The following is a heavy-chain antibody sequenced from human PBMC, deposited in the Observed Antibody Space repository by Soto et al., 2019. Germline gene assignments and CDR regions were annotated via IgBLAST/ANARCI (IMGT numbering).Heavy chain of an antibody. CDR3: ARALAARPGYYYYYYGMDV. D-gene: IGHD6-6*01. CDR1: GGSFSGYY. Sequence: QVQLQQWGAGLLKPSETLSLTCAVYGGSFSGYYWSWIRQPPGKGLEWLGEINHSGSTNYNPYLKSRVTISVDTSKNQFSLKLSSVTAADTAVYYCARALAARPGYYYYYYGMDVWGQGTTVTVSS. V-gene: IGHV4-34*01. J-gene: IGHJ6*02. CDR2: INHSGST.